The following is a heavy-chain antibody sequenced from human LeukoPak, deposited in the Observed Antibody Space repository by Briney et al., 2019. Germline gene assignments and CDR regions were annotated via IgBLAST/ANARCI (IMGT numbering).Heavy chain of an antibody. CDR1: GFTFRSYS. D-gene: IGHD5/OR15-5a*01. V-gene: IGHV3-21*01. Sequence: KPGGSLRLSCAASGFTFRSYSMNWVRQAPGKGLEWVSSISSSSSYIYYADSVKGRFTISRDNAKNSLYLQMNSLRAEDTAVYYCASLAVSTFDDAFDIWGQGTMVTVSS. J-gene: IGHJ3*02. CDR2: ISSSSSYI. CDR3: ASLAVSTFDDAFDI.